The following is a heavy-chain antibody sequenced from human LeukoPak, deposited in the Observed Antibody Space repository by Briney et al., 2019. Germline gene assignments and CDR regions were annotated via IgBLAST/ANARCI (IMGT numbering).Heavy chain of an antibody. CDR3: AKDPPPSYYDSSGIPRSYFDY. V-gene: IGHV3-30*02. Sequence: PGRSLRLSCAASGFTFSNYGMHWVRQAPGKGLEWVAFIRYDGSNKYYADSVKGRFTISRDNSKNTLYLQMNSLRAEDTAVYYCAKDPPPSYYDSSGIPRSYFDYWGQGTLVTVSS. CDR1: GFTFSNYG. J-gene: IGHJ4*02. CDR2: IRYDGSNK. D-gene: IGHD3-22*01.